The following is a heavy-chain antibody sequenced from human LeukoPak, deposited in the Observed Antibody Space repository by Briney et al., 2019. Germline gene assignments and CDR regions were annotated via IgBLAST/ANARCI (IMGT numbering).Heavy chain of an antibody. CDR3: TTGGPHISGHPLDY. Sequence: GGSLRLSCVASGLNYRNAWMTWVGQAPGKGLEWVGRIKSNPEGGTTDFAASVKGRFFISRDDSKSTLSLQMNSVKIEDTAVYYCTTGGPHISGHPLDYWGQGIPVTVS. D-gene: IGHD2-15*01. V-gene: IGHV3-15*01. CDR2: IKSNPEGGTT. J-gene: IGHJ4*02. CDR1: GLNYRNAW.